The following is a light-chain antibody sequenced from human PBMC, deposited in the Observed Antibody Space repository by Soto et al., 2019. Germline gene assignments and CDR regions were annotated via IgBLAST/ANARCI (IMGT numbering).Light chain of an antibody. CDR1: QSLSTN. CDR3: HQYSTWWT. V-gene: IGKV3-15*01. CDR2: GAS. J-gene: IGKJ1*01. Sequence: EIVMTQSPATLSVSPGERATLSCRASQSLSTNLVWYQQRPGQAPRLLIYGASTRATGIPARFSGSGSGTEFTLTISSLQSEDFAVYYCHQYSTWWTFGQGTKVELK.